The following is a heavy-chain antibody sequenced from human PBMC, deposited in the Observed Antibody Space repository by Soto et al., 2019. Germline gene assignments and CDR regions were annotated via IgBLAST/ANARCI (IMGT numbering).Heavy chain of an antibody. Sequence: LRLSCAASGFTFSSYWMHWVRQAPGKGLVWVAGIRRDGGTTTYADSVKGRFTISKDNSKNTLYLEMNNLRADDTAVYYCTGEVASGYWGQGTLVTVSS. D-gene: IGHD2-8*02. CDR3: TGEVASGY. CDR1: GFTFSSYW. CDR2: IRRDGGTT. J-gene: IGHJ4*02. V-gene: IGHV3-74*01.